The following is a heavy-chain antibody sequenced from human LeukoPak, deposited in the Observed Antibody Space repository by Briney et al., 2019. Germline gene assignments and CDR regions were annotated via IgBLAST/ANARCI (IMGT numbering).Heavy chain of an antibody. CDR3: AKVAKYYYGPETYYFFEQ. CDR2: IYSGGNT. CDR1: GFTVSSNY. D-gene: IGHD3-10*01. Sequence: GGSLRLSCAASGFTVSSNYMTWVRQAPGKGLECVSVIYSGGNTYYAYSVKGRFTISRDNSKNTLYLQMNSLRVEDTAVYYCAKVAKYYYGPETYYFFEQWGQGTPVTASS. V-gene: IGHV3-53*01. J-gene: IGHJ4*02.